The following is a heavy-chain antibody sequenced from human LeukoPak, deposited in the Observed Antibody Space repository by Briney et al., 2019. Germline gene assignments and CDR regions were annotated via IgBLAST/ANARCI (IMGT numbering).Heavy chain of an antibody. D-gene: IGHD6-13*01. CDR3: ARGTQYSSSWYYFDY. CDR1: GYTFTSYG. CDR2: ISAYNGNT. Sequence: ASVKVSCKASGYTFTSYGISWVRQAPGQGLEWMGWISAYNGNTNYAQKLQGRVTMATDTSTSTAYMELRSLRSDDTAVYYCARGTQYSSSWYYFDYWGQGTLVTVSS. J-gene: IGHJ4*02. V-gene: IGHV1-18*01.